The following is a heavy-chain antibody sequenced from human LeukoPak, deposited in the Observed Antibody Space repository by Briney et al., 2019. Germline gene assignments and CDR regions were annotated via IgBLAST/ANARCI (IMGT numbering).Heavy chain of an antibody. J-gene: IGHJ3*02. CDR2: ISAYNGNT. V-gene: IGHV1-18*01. CDR3: ARAPPHDYGDYRTFDI. CDR1: GFTFTTYG. Sequence: ASVKVSCKASGFTFTTYGLSWVRQAPGQGLEWMGWISAYNGNTNYEQMLQGRVTMTTDTSTSTAYTELRSLRSDDTAIYYCARAPPHDYGDYRTFDIWGQGTMVAVSS. D-gene: IGHD4-17*01.